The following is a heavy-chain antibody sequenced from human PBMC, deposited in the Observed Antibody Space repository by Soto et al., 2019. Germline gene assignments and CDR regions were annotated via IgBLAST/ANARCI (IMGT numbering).Heavy chain of an antibody. D-gene: IGHD2-15*01. Sequence: GGSLRLSCAASGFTFSSYSMNWVRQAPGKGLEWVSSISSSSSYIYYTDSLKGRFTISRDNAKNSLYLQMNSLRAEDTAVYYCARAYCRGGSCYSGDLFVYWGQGTLVTVSS. CDR1: GFTFSSYS. V-gene: IGHV3-21*01. J-gene: IGHJ4*02. CDR2: ISSSSSYI. CDR3: ARAYCRGGSCYSGDLFVY.